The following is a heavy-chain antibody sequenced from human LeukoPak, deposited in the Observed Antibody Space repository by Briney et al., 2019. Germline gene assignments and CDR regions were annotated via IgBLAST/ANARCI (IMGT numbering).Heavy chain of an antibody. D-gene: IGHD2-15*01. Sequence: SQTLSLTCTASRGSISSGDYYWSWIRQPPGKGLEWIGYIYYSGSTYYNPSLKSRVTISVDTSKNQFSLKLSSVTAADTAVYYCARDLRSGRAFDYWGQGTLVTVSS. V-gene: IGHV4-30-4*08. CDR3: ARDLRSGRAFDY. CDR1: RGSISSGDYY. J-gene: IGHJ4*02. CDR2: IYYSGST.